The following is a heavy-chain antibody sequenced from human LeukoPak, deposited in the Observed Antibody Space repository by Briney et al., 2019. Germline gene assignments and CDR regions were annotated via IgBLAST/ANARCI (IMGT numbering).Heavy chain of an antibody. V-gene: IGHV4-39*01. CDR3: ASFRGEVEISMIVVAVDH. D-gene: IGHD3-22*01. CDR2: IHYSGST. CDR1: GGSIRSSIYY. Sequence: SETLSLTCTVSGGSIRSSIYYWGWIRQPPGKGLEWIGSIHYSGSTYYNPSLKSRVTISVDTSKNQISLKLGSVTAADTAVYYCASFRGEVEISMIVVAVDHWGQGILVTVSS. J-gene: IGHJ4*02.